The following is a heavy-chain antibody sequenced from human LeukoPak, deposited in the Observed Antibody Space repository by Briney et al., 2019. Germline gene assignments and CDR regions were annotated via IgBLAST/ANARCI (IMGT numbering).Heavy chain of an antibody. Sequence: PSETLSLTCTVSGGSISGHYCNWIRQPPGKGLEWIGYIYDSGSTNYNPSLRSRVTISVDTSKNQFSLKLSSVTAADTAVYYCASTSAMVYFDYWGQGTLVTVSS. CDR1: GGSISGHY. J-gene: IGHJ4*02. D-gene: IGHD5-18*01. V-gene: IGHV4-59*11. CDR2: IYDSGST. CDR3: ASTSAMVYFDY.